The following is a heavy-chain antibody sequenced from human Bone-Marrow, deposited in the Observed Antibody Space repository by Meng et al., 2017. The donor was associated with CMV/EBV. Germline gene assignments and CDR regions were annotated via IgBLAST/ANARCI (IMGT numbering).Heavy chain of an antibody. CDR3: ARERQLSLIPIIVVVPAAHKGEGLGMDF. CDR2: IIPILGIA. J-gene: IGHJ6*02. Sequence: SVKVSCKASGGTFSSYAISWVRQAPGQGLEWMGGIIPILGIANYAQKFQGRVTITAEKSTSTAYMELSSLRSEDTAVYYCARERQLSLIPIIVVVPAAHKGEGLGMDFWGQGTTVTVSS. D-gene: IGHD2-2*01. V-gene: IGHV1-69*10. CDR1: GGTFSSYA.